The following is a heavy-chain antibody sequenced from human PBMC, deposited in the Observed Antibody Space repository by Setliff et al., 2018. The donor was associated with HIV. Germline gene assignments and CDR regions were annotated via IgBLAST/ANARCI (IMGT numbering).Heavy chain of an antibody. J-gene: IGHJ4*02. V-gene: IGHV3-23*01. CDR2: IRCSGSGDTT. CDR3: AREDSSWYGSLDY. Sequence: GGSLRLSCAASGFTLSDHWMHWVRQVPGKGLEWVSTIRCSGSGDTTHYADFVKGRFTISRDNTKNTVYLQMNSRRAEDMAIYYCAREDSSWYGSLDYWGQGTPVTVSS. CDR1: GFTLSDHW. D-gene: IGHD6-13*01.